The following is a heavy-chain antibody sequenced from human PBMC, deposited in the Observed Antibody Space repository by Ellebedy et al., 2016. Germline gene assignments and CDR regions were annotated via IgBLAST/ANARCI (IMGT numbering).Heavy chain of an antibody. J-gene: IGHJ4*02. CDR1: ACSISSYY. CDR2: IYYSGST. V-gene: IGHV4-59*01. CDR3: ARGDVLGNSLDY. D-gene: IGHD3-16*01. Sequence: SETLSLTCTVSACSISSYYWSWIRQPPGKGLEWIGYIYYSGSTNYNPSLKSRVTISVDTSKNQFSLKLSSVTAADTAVYYCARGDVLGNSLDYWGQGTLVTVSS.